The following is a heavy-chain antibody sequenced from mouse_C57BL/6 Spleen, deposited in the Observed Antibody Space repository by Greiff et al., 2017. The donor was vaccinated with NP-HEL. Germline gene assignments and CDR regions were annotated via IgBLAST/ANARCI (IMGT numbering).Heavy chain of an antibody. CDR1: GYTFTDYY. Sequence: EVQLQQSGPELVKPGASVKISCKASGYTFTDYYMNWVKQSHGKSLEWIGDINPNNGGTSYNQKFKGKATLTVDKSSSTAYMELRSLTSEDSAVYYCARGGITTVLDYWGQGTTLTVSS. CDR3: ARGGITTVLDY. V-gene: IGHV1-26*01. D-gene: IGHD1-1*01. J-gene: IGHJ2*01. CDR2: INPNNGGT.